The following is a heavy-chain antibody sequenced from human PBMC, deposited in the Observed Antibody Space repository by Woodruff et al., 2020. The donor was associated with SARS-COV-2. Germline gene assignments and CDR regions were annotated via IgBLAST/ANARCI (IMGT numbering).Heavy chain of an antibody. J-gene: IGHJ6*03. D-gene: IGHD6-19*01. CDR3: ARVGGGQWLIRDYYYYMDV. V-gene: IGHV3-21*01. Sequence: YADSVKGRFTISRDNSKNSMYLQLNSLRAEDTALYYCARVGGGQWLIRDYYYYMDVWGKGTTVTVSS.